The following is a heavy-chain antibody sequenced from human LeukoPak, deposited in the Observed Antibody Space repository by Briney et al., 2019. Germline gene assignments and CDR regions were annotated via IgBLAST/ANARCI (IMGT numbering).Heavy chain of an antibody. CDR2: MSEDGNEI. D-gene: IGHD2-2*01. CDR3: ARPRGCGSARCNNFDY. CDR1: GFIFSDCP. V-gene: IGHV3-7*01. J-gene: IGHJ4*02. Sequence: PGGSLRLSCTVSGFIFSDCPMSWVRQAPGKGLEWVAKMSEDGNEIFYVDSVKGRFTISRDNTKKSLYLQLNSLRPEDSAVYYCARPRGCGSARCNNFDYWGQGTLVTVSS.